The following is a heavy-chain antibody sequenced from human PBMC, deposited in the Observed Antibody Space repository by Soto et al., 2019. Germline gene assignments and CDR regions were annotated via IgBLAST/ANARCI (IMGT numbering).Heavy chain of an antibody. V-gene: IGHV1-69*02. CDR1: GVTFTSYT. CDR3: ASADRYGDRSLFDQ. CDR2: IIPILFVA. D-gene: IGHD3-10*01. J-gene: IGHJ4*02. Sequence: QAQLVQSGADVKKPGSSVKVSCKASGVTFTSYTFTWVRQAPGQGLEWMGRIIPILFVADYAPKFQGRVTITADRSTSTVYLELRSLTSEDTAVYYCASADRYGDRSLFDQWGQGSLVTVSS.